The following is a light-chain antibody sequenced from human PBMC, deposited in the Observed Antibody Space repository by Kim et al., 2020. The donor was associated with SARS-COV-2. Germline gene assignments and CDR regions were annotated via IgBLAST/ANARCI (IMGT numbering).Light chain of an antibody. CDR3: QQYNNWPDT. J-gene: IGKJ2*01. V-gene: IGKV3-15*01. Sequence: CMYPGERATHSSRASQRVSCNVAWYQQKPAQAPRLLSYGASTRATGIPARFSGSESGTEFTLTISSLQSEDFAVFYCQQYNNWPDTFGQGTKLEI. CDR2: GAS. CDR1: QRVSCN.